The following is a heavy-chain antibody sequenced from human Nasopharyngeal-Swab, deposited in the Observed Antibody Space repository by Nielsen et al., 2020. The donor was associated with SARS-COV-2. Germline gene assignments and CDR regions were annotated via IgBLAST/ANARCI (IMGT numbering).Heavy chain of an antibody. CDR3: ARRALQDYYFDY. Sequence: GGSLRLSCTASGFSFNNYGMHWVRQAPGKGLEWVAIISYEGSIKHYADYVEGRFTISRDASKNTLYLQMNSLRPEDTAVYYCARRALQDYYFDYWGQGTLVTVSS. CDR2: ISYEGSIK. CDR1: GFSFNNYG. J-gene: IGHJ4*02. V-gene: IGHV3-30*03.